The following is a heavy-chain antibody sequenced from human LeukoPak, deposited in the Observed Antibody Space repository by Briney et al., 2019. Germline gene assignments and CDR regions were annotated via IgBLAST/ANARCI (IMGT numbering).Heavy chain of an antibody. Sequence: QTLSLTCTVSGGSISSGGYYWSWIRQPPGKALEWLALIYWDDDKRYSPSLKSRLTITKDTSKNQVVLTMTNMDPVDTATYYCAHRIGSGWLNWFDPWGQGTLVTVSS. V-gene: IGHV2-5*08. J-gene: IGHJ5*02. CDR2: IYWDDDK. CDR3: AHRIGSGWLNWFDP. D-gene: IGHD6-19*01. CDR1: GGSISSGGYY.